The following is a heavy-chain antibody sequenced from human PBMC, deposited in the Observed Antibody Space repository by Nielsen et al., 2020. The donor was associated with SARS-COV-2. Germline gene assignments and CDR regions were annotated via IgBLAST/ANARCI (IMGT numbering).Heavy chain of an antibody. D-gene: IGHD5-18*01. CDR2: LSTYNGDT. CDR1: GYTFDNYG. V-gene: IGHV1-18*01. Sequence: ASVKVSCKASGYTFDNYGINWVRQAPGQGPEWMGWLSTYNGDTKYAPKFQGRVTMTRDTSTNTAYMELRGLRSDDTALYYCARLIGGSGYNWHFYYYMDVWGKGTTVTVSS. CDR3: ARLIGGSGYNWHFYYYMDV. J-gene: IGHJ6*03.